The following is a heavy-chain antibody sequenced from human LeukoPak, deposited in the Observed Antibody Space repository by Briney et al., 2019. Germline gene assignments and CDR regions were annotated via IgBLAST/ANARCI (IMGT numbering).Heavy chain of an antibody. CDR2: VYSSGSA. Sequence: SQTLSLTCSVSGGSISSGRFYWNWLPQPAGTGLEWLGHVYSSGSAKYNPSLKSRVTISLDTSKNQFSLKLNSVTADDTAVYYCSRGPENPLNWYFDLWGRGTLVTVSS. V-gene: IGHV4-61*09. D-gene: IGHD1-14*01. CDR1: GGSISSGRFY. CDR3: SRGPENPLNWYFDL. J-gene: IGHJ2*01.